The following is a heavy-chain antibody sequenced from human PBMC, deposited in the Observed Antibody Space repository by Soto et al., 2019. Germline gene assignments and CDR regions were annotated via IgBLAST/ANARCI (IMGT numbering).Heavy chain of an antibody. V-gene: IGHV1-18*01. CDR3: ARDCGYSGSYRNPTFDY. Sequence: QVQLVQSGAEVKKPGASVKVSCKASGYIFISYGISWVRQAPGQGLEWMGWIRGYNGNTNYALKFQGRVTMTTDTSTTTAYMELSSLRSDDTAVYYWARDCGYSGSYRNPTFDYWRQGTLVTVSS. CDR1: GYIFISYG. CDR2: IRGYNGNT. D-gene: IGHD1-26*01. J-gene: IGHJ4*02.